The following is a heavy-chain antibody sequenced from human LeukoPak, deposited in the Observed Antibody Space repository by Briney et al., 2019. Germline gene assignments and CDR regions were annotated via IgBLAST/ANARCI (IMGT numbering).Heavy chain of an antibody. CDR3: ARDGRGGAFDI. CDR2: IYYSGST. V-gene: IGHV4-39*07. Sequence: PSETLSLTCTVSGGSISSSSYYWGWIRQPPGKGLEWIGSIYYSGSTYYNPSLKSRVTISVDTSKNQFSLKLSSVTAADTAVYYCARDGRGGAFDIWGQGTMVTVSS. CDR1: GGSISSSSYY. J-gene: IGHJ3*02. D-gene: IGHD1-26*01.